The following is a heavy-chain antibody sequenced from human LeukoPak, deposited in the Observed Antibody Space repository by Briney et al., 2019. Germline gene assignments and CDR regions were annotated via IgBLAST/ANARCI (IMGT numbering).Heavy chain of an antibody. Sequence: GGSLRLSCTASGFTVRNYALHWVRQTPPGGLEWVAVVSSDGNPSDSYYADSVRGRFTISRDKSRNTLYLHMSSLRPEDTATYFCARDQGRYSHGLYYFDSWGQGTLVTVSS. D-gene: IGHD5-18*01. V-gene: IGHV3-30*04. J-gene: IGHJ4*02. CDR2: VSSDGNPSDS. CDR3: ARDQGRYSHGLYYFDS. CDR1: GFTVRNYA.